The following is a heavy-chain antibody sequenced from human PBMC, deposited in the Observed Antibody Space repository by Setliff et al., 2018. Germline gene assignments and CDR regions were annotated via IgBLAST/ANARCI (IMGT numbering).Heavy chain of an antibody. Sequence: SETLSLTCSVTGGPISSYYWNWVRQAPGKGPEWIGYIYYSGSTYYNPSLKSRVTISVDTSKNQFSLKLSSVTAADTAVYYCARASVEGSSGWELLQAFDIWGQGTMVTVSS. CDR2: IYYSGST. CDR1: GGPISSYY. CDR3: ARASVEGSSGWELLQAFDI. J-gene: IGHJ3*02. V-gene: IGHV4-59*12. D-gene: IGHD1-26*01.